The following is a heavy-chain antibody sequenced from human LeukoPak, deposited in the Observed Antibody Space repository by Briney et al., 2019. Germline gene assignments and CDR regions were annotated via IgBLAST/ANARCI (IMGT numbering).Heavy chain of an antibody. J-gene: IGHJ3*02. CDR3: ARSRSSSWPNDAFEI. V-gene: IGHV4-59*01. CDR1: GVSISSYY. D-gene: IGHD6-13*01. CDR2: IYYSGGT. Sequence: MPSETLSPTCTVSGVSISSYYWSWIRQPPGKGLEWIGYIYYSGGTNYNPSLKSRVTISVDTSKNQFSLKLSSVTAADTAVYYCARSRSSSWPNDAFEIWGQGTMVTVSS.